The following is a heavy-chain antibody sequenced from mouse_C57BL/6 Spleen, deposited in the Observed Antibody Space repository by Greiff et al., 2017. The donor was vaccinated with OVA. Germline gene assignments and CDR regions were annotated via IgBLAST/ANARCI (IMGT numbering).Heavy chain of an antibody. CDR3: ARNYYGSRPWFAY. CDR1: GYSFTGYY. V-gene: IGHV1-42*01. J-gene: IGHJ3*01. Sequence: VQLQQSGPELVKPGASVKISCKASGYSFTGYYMNWVKQSPEKSLEWIGEINPSTGGTTYNQKFKAKATLTVDKSSSTAYMQLKSLTSEDSAVYYCARNYYGSRPWFAYRGQGTQVTVSA. D-gene: IGHD1-1*01. CDR2: INPSTGGT.